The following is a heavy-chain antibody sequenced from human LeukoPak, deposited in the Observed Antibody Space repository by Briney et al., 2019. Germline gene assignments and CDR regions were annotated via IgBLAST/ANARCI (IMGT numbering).Heavy chain of an antibody. CDR3: AIRDYYYYYMDV. V-gene: IGHV4-39*07. CDR2: IYYSGST. CDR1: GGSISSSSYY. Sequence: SETLSLTCTVSGGSISSSSYYWGWIRQPPGKGLEWIGSIYYSGSTYYNPSLKSRVTISVDTSKNQFSLKLSSVTAADTAVYYCAIRDYYYYYMDVWGKGTTVTVSS. J-gene: IGHJ6*03.